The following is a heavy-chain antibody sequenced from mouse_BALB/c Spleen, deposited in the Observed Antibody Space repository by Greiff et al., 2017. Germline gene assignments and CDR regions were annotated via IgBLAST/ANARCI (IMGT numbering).Heavy chain of an antibody. D-gene: IGHD1-1*01. V-gene: IGHV5-12-2*01. CDR1: GFTFSSYT. CDR2: ISNGGGST. J-gene: IGHJ4*01. CDR3: ARIITPYYYAMDY. Sequence: EVQVVESGGGLVQPGGSLKLSCAASGFTFSSYTMSWVRQTPEKRLEWVAYISNGGGSTYYPDTVKGRFTISRDNAKNTLYLQMSSLKSEDTAMYYCARIITPYYYAMDYWGQGTSVTVSS.